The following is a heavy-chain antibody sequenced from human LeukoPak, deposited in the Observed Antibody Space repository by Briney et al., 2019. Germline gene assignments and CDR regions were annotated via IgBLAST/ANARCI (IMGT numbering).Heavy chain of an antibody. D-gene: IGHD2-15*01. CDR1: GVSISGYY. CDR2: MYYTGDT. CDR3: ARQKRVDYFDF. J-gene: IGHJ4*02. V-gene: IGHV4-59*01. Sequence: PSETLSLTCSVSGVSISGYYWSWIRQPPGKGLEWIGYMYYTGDTNYNPSLKSRVTMSVDTPKNQFSLKLNSVTAADKAVYYCARQKRVDYFDFWGQGTLVTVSS.